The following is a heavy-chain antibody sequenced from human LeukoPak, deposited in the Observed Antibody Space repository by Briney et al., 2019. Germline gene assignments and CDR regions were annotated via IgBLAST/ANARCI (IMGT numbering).Heavy chain of an antibody. CDR2: ISFDGSNK. Sequence: SLRLSCAPSGVTSTIYGIHSVRHGPGKGLEWGSVISFDGSNKYYAVSVKGRFTISRDNSKNTLYLQMNSLRAEDTAVYYCAKLVDSSGYYSYDAFDIWGQGTMVTVSS. D-gene: IGHD3-22*01. CDR3: AKLVDSSGYYSYDAFDI. J-gene: IGHJ3*02. V-gene: IGHV3-30*18. CDR1: GVTSTIYG.